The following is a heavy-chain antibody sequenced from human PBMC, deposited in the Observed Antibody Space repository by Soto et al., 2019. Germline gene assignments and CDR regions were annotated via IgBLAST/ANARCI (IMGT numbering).Heavy chain of an antibody. CDR3: ARGVRSPSSWYSDY. J-gene: IGHJ4*02. CDR1: GESFSGYY. Sequence: SETLSLTCAVYGESFSGYYWSWIRQPPGKGLEWIGEIHDSGSTNYNPSLKSRLIISVDTSRNQFSLKLSSVTAADTAVYYCARGVRSPSSWYSDYWGQGTLVNVSS. D-gene: IGHD6-13*01. CDR2: IHDSGST. V-gene: IGHV4-34*01.